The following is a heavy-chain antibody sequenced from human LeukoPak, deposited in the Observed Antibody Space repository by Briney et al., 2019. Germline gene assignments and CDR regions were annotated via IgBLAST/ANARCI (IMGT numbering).Heavy chain of an antibody. CDR1: SVSISSGGYY. CDR2: IYHSGST. CDR3: ARVPLH. Sequence: SETLSFTCTVSSVSISSGGYYWSWIRQHPGKGLEWIGYIYHSGSTYYNPSLKSLVTISVDASKNQFSLNLSSVTAADTAVYYCARVPLHWVQGTLVTVSS. J-gene: IGHJ4*02. V-gene: IGHV4-31*01.